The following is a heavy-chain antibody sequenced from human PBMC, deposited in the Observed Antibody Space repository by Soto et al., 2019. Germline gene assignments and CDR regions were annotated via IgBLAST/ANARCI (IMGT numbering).Heavy chain of an antibody. J-gene: IGHJ4*02. CDR3: ARRRVFLDS. Sequence: QLQLQESGPGLVKPSETLSLTCSVSGGSISSRGYYWGWIRQPPGKAMEWIGSIYHSGSAYYNPSLESRVTISVDTSKNQFSLKLSSVMAADTAVYFCARRRVFLDSWGQGTLVTVSS. CDR2: IYHSGSA. CDR1: GGSISSRGYY. V-gene: IGHV4-39*01.